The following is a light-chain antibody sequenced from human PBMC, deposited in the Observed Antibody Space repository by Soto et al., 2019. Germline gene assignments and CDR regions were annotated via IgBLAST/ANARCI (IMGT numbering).Light chain of an antibody. CDR3: QEYNSAPKGWT. J-gene: IGKJ1*01. CDR1: QDISNY. CDR2: AAS. Sequence: DIQMTQSPSSLSASVGDRVTITCRASQDISNYLAWYQQKPGKVPKLLIFAASTLQSGVPSRFSGSGSGTDFTLTINRLQPEDVATFYYQEYNSAPKGWTFGQGTKVEIK. V-gene: IGKV1-27*01.